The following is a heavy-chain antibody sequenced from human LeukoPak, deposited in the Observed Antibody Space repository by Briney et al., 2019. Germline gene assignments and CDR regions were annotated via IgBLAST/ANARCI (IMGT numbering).Heavy chain of an antibody. V-gene: IGHV4-39*01. Sequence: PSETLSLTCTVSGGSISSSSYYWGWIRQPPGKGLEWIGSIYYSGSTYYNPSLKSRVTISVDTSKNQFSLKLSSVTAADTAVYYCATPNSYSSPSALDYWGQGTLVTVSS. CDR1: GGSISSSSYY. D-gene: IGHD6-6*01. CDR2: IYYSGST. CDR3: ATPNSYSSPSALDY. J-gene: IGHJ4*02.